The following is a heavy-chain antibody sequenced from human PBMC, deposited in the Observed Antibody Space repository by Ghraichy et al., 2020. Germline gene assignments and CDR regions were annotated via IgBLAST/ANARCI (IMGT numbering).Heavy chain of an antibody. J-gene: IGHJ4*02. CDR3: ARHLYDNSGFYYSLGY. CDR1: GFTFSTYS. Sequence: GGSLRLSCAASGFTFSTYSMNWVRQAPGKGLEWVSSISSDSNYIYYAASVKGRFTISRDNAKNSLYLQMSSLRAEDTAVYYCARHLYDNSGFYYSLGYWGQGTLVTVSS. CDR2: ISSDSNYI. V-gene: IGHV3-21*01. D-gene: IGHD3-22*01.